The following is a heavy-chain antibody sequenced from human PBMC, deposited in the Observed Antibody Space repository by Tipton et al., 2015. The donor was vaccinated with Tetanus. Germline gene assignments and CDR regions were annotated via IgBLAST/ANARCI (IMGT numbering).Heavy chain of an antibody. V-gene: IGHV3-7*01. D-gene: IGHD6-6*01. CDR1: GFTFNIFG. J-gene: IGHJ4*02. Sequence: SLRLSCAATGFTFNIFGMSWVRQAPGKWLEWVANMNQDGSEIYYVDSVKGRFTISRDNAKRSLYLQMNSLRAEDTAIYYCARDVFPYSSSDWGQGTLVTVSS. CDR3: ARDVFPYSSSD. CDR2: MNQDGSEI.